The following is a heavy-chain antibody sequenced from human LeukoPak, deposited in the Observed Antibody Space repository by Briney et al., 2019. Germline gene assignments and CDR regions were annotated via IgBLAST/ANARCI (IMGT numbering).Heavy chain of an antibody. Sequence: PSETLSLTCTVSGGSISSYYWSWIRQPAGKGLEWIGRIYTSGSTNYNPSLKSRLTMSVHASKNQFSLKLSSVTAADTAVYYCARDFSTAYSTDWFAPWGQGNLVTVSS. CDR3: ARDFSTAYSTDWFAP. D-gene: IGHD6-13*01. CDR1: GGSISSYY. CDR2: IYTSGST. J-gene: IGHJ5*02. V-gene: IGHV4-4*07.